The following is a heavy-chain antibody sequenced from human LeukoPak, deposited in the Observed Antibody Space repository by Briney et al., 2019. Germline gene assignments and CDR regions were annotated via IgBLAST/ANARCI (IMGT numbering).Heavy chain of an antibody. CDR1: SGSISSSSYY. V-gene: IGHV4-39*01. Sequence: SETLSLTCTVSSGSISSSSYYWGWIRQPPGEGLEWIGNIYYSGSTYYNPSLKSRVTISVDTSKNQFSLNRSSVTAADSALYYCARVRYSCGYYYAMDVGGQGTTVTVSS. D-gene: IGHD5-18*01. CDR2: IYYSGST. J-gene: IGHJ6*02. CDR3: ARVRYSCGYYYAMDV.